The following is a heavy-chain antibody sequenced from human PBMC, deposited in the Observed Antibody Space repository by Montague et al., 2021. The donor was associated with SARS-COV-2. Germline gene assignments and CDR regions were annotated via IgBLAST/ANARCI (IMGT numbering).Heavy chain of an antibody. V-gene: IGHV3-30*03. D-gene: IGHD2-21*02. Sequence: SVRLSCAASGFTFSHYGIHWVRQAPGKGLEWVAVISHDGLNKYYAESVKGRFTISRDNYENTLFLDMFSLKTDDTATYYCARAGGCGGDCYLHAFDIWGQGAMVTVSS. CDR1: GFTFSHYG. J-gene: IGHJ3*02. CDR3: ARAGGCGGDCYLHAFDI. CDR2: ISHDGLNK.